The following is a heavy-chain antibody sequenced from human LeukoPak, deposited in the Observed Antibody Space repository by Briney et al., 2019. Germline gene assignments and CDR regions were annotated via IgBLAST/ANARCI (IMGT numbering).Heavy chain of an antibody. CDR2: ISYDGSNK. V-gene: IGHV3-30-3*01. D-gene: IGHD3-22*01. CDR1: GFTFSSYA. J-gene: IGHJ4*02. Sequence: PGRSLRLSCAASGFTFSSYAMHWVRQAPGKGLEWVAVISYDGSNKYYADSVKGRFTISRDNSKNTLYLQMNSLRAEDTAVCYCARGAYYYDSSGYYWGQGTLVTVSS. CDR3: ARGAYYYDSSGYY.